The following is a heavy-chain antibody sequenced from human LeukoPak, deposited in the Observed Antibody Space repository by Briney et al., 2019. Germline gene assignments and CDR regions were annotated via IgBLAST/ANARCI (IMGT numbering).Heavy chain of an antibody. J-gene: IGHJ4*02. Sequence: GGSLRLSCAASGFTVSSYEMNWVRQAPGKGLEWVSFISSTGYTIYYADSVRGRFTISRDNAKNSLYLQMNSLRAEDTAVYYCGHGGYGYPLDSWGQGTLVTVSS. D-gene: IGHD5-12*01. CDR2: ISSTGYTI. V-gene: IGHV3-48*03. CDR1: GFTVSSYE. CDR3: GHGGYGYPLDS.